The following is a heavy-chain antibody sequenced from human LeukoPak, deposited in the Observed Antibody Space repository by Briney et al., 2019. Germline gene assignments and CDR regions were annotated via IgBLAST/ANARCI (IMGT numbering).Heavy chain of an antibody. Sequence: PSETLSLTCAVYGGSFSGYYWSWTRQPPGKGLEWIGEINHSGSTNYNPSLKSRVTISVDTSKNQFSLKLSSVTAADTAVYYCARRQGYHGSGSYHFDYWGQGTLVTVSS. CDR1: GGSFSGYY. V-gene: IGHV4-34*01. J-gene: IGHJ4*02. CDR2: INHSGST. D-gene: IGHD3-10*01. CDR3: ARRQGYHGSGSYHFDY.